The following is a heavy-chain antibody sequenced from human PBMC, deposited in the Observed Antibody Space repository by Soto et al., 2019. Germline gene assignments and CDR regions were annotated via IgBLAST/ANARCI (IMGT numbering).Heavy chain of an antibody. CDR3: AKEEDYYDSSGYYLWWGGGIFDY. J-gene: IGHJ4*02. V-gene: IGHV3-23*01. CDR2: VSGSGDST. CDR1: GFSFSSHA. Sequence: GGSLRLSCAASGFSFSSHAMSWVRQAPGKGLEWVSAVSGSGDSTYYADSVKGRFTISRDNSKNTVFLQMNTLRAEDPAVYYCAKEEDYYDSSGYYLWWGGGIFDYWGQGTLVTVSS. D-gene: IGHD3-22*01.